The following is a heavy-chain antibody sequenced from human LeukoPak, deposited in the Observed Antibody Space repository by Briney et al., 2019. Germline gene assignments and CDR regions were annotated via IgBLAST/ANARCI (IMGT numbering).Heavy chain of an antibody. Sequence: SETLSLTCSVSGVSISSSNSYWGWIRQPPGKGLEWIGSIYYTGNTYYNASLKGQVSISIDTSKNQFSLRLTSVTAADTAVYFCARQTGSGLFILPGGQGTLVTVSS. CDR3: ARQTGSGLFILP. D-gene: IGHD3/OR15-3a*01. CDR1: GVSISSSNSY. V-gene: IGHV4-39*01. J-gene: IGHJ4*02. CDR2: IYYTGNT.